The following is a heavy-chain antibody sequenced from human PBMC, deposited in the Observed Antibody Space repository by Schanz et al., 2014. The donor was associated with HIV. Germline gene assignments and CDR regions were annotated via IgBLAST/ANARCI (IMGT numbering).Heavy chain of an antibody. CDR3: ARGIVGATPAFDI. V-gene: IGHV1-2*02. CDR2: INPNSGGT. J-gene: IGHJ3*02. D-gene: IGHD1-26*01. CDR1: GYTFSSYS. Sequence: QVQLVQSGAEVKKPGASVRVSCKASGYTFSSYSLSWVRQAPGQGLEWMGWINPNSGGTNYAQKFQGRVTMTRDTSISTAYMELSRLRSDDTAVYYCARGIVGATPAFDIWGQGTMVTVSS.